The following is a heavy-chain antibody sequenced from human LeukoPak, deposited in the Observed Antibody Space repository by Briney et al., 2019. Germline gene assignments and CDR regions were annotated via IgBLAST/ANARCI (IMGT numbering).Heavy chain of an antibody. J-gene: IGHJ3*02. Sequence: TGGSLRLSCAASGFTFSSYEMNWVRQAPGKGLEWVSYISSSGSTIYYADSVKGRFTISRDNAKNSLYLQMNSLRAEDTAVYYCARNYGSGSYPDAFDIWGQGTMVTVSS. D-gene: IGHD3-10*01. CDR2: ISSSGSTI. V-gene: IGHV3-48*03. CDR3: ARNYGSGSYPDAFDI. CDR1: GFTFSSYE.